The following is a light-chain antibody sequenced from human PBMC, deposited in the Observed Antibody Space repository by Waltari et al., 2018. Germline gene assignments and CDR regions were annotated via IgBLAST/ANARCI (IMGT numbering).Light chain of an antibody. V-gene: IGKV1-17*03. Sequence: DIQMTQSPSSLSASVGDRVTITCRASQPISGYLAWYQQVPGKVPKLLIHAASNLASGVPSRFSGSGSGTQFTLTISSLQPEDFATYYCQQHNSHPWTFGQGTKVEI. CDR1: QPISGY. CDR2: AAS. CDR3: QQHNSHPWT. J-gene: IGKJ1*01.